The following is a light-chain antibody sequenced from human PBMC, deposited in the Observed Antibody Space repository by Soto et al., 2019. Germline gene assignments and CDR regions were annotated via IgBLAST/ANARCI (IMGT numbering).Light chain of an antibody. Sequence: QAVVTQPPSASGSPGQSVTISCTGTSSDVGGYNYVSWYQQHPGKAPKLLIYDVSTRPSGVPDRFSGSKSGNTASLTVSGLQAEDEAAYYCSSYTGSDTVVFGGGTKLTVL. V-gene: IGLV2-8*01. J-gene: IGLJ2*01. CDR1: SSDVGGYNY. CDR3: SSYTGSDTVV. CDR2: DVS.